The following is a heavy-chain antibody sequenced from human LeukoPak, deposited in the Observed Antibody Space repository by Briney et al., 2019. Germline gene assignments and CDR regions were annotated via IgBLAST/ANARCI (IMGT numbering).Heavy chain of an antibody. CDR2: INPKIGGT. CDR3: VRDLFTPRDL. CDR1: GYTFSDYF. Sequence: ASVKVSCKASGYTFSDYFIHWVRQSPGQGLEWMGWINPKIGGTDYAHKFQGRVTMTRDTSISTAYMEPSGLRSDDSAIYYCVRDLFTPRDLWGQGTLVTVSS. D-gene: IGHD2-15*01. J-gene: IGHJ5*02. V-gene: IGHV1-2*02.